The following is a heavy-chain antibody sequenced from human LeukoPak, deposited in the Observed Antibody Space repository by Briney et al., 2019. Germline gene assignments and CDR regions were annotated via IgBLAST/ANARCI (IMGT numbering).Heavy chain of an antibody. CDR2: MNPNSGNT. D-gene: IGHD1-26*01. V-gene: IGHV1-8*01. CDR3: AVDFVGTTNVFDY. Sequence: ASVKVSCKASGYTFTSYDTNWVRQATGQRLEWMGWMNPNSGNTGYARKFQGRVTMTRSTSISTAYMELSSLTSEDTAVYYCAVDFVGTTNVFDYWGQGTLVTVSS. J-gene: IGHJ4*02. CDR1: GYTFTSYD.